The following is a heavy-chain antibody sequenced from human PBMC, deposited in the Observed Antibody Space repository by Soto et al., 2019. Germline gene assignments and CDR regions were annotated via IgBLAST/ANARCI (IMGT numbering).Heavy chain of an antibody. CDR3: TREGGGRGGY. J-gene: IGHJ4*02. D-gene: IGHD3-16*01. CDR1: GFIFSSYW. Sequence: EVQLVESGGGLVQPGGSLRLSCEVSGFIFSSYWMHWVRQVPGKGLVWVSRTNEDGSITNYADSVRGRFTTSRDNAKNTLYREMSSGRGEDTAVYYCTREGGGRGGYWGQGTLVTVSS. CDR2: TNEDGSIT. V-gene: IGHV3-74*01.